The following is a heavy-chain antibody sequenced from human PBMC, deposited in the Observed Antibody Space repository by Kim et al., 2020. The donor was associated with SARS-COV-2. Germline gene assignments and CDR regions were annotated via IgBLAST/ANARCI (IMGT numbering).Heavy chain of an antibody. CDR2: GGST. CDR3: ANMVPYFDY. Sequence: GGSTYYADSVKGRFTISRDNSKNTLYLQMNSLRAEDTAVYYCANMVPYFDYWGQGTLVTVSS. J-gene: IGHJ4*02. D-gene: IGHD3-10*01. V-gene: IGHV3-23*01.